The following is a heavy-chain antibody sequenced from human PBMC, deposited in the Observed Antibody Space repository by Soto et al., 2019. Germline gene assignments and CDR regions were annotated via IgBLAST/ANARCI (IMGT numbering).Heavy chain of an antibody. CDR3: ASGYYDSSGYSIDY. CDR2: LIVILGST. D-gene: IGHD3-22*01. CDR1: GGTFNSFA. Sequence: WASVKVSCKSSGGTFNSFAFSWVRLAPGEGLEWMGGLIVILGSTNYAQKFEGRVTITADEASSTAYMEVSDLRSEDTALYFCASGYYDSSGYSIDYWGQGTQVTVSS. V-gene: IGHV1-69*13. J-gene: IGHJ4*02.